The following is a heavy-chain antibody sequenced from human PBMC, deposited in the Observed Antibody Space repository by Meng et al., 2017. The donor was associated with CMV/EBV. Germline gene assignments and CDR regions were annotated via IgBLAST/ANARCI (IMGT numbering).Heavy chain of an antibody. CDR1: GFTFSDYY. D-gene: IGHD1-26*01. CDR3: AKDRGSYYDY. Sequence: GESLKISCAASGFTFSDYYMSWIRQAPGKGLEWVSYISSSGSTIYYADSVKGRFTISRDNAKNSLYLQMNSLRAEDTAVYYCAKDRGSYYDYWGQGTLVTVSS. V-gene: IGHV3-11*01. CDR2: ISSSGSTI. J-gene: IGHJ4*02.